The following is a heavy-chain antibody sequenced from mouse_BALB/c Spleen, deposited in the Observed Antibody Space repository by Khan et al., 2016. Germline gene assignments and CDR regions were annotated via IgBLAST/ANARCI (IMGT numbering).Heavy chain of an antibody. CDR2: IHYNGST. J-gene: IGHJ4*01. Sequence: EVQLQESGPDLVKPSQSLSLTCTVTGYSITSGYSWHWIRQFPGNKLEWMGYIHYNGSTNYNPSLKSRISITRDTSKNQFFLQLNFVTTVDTATYYCARDDYYEVYFPMAYWGQGTSVTVSS. D-gene: IGHD2-3*01. CDR1: GYSITSGYS. CDR3: ARDDYYEVYFPMAY. V-gene: IGHV3-1*02.